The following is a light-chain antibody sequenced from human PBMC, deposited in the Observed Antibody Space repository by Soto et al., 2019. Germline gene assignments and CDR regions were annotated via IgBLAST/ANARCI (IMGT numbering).Light chain of an antibody. CDR1: RSNIGNNY. V-gene: IGLV1-51*01. J-gene: IGLJ3*02. Sequence: QSVLTQPPLVSAAPGQKVTVSCSGSRSNIGNNYVSWYQHLPGTAPKLLIYDNDKRPSGIPDRFSASKSGTSATLGITGLQTGDEADYYCEAWDSSLSAGVFGGGTKLTVL. CDR2: DND. CDR3: EAWDSSLSAGV.